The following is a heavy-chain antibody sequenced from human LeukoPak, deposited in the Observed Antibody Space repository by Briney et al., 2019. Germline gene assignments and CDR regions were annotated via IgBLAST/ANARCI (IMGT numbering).Heavy chain of an antibody. CDR3: ARAPTYSYGYAFDAFDI. V-gene: IGHV3-21*01. J-gene: IGHJ3*02. D-gene: IGHD5-18*01. CDR1: GFTFSSYS. Sequence: PGGSLRLSCAASGFTFSSYSMNWVRQAPGKGLEWVSSISSSSSYIYYADSVKGRFTISRDNAKNSLYLQMNSLRAEDTAVYYCARAPTYSYGYAFDAFDIWGQGTMVTVSS. CDR2: ISSSSSYI.